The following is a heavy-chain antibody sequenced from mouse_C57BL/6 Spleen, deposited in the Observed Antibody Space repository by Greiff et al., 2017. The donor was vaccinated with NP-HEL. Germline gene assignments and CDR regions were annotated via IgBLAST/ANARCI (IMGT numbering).Heavy chain of an antibody. J-gene: IGHJ4*01. CDR2: IYPGSGST. Sequence: QVQLQQPGAELVKPGASVKMSCKASGYTFTSYWITWVKQRPGQGLEWIGDIYPGSGSTNYNEKFKSKATLTVDTSSSTPYIQLSRLTSEDSEVYDCARCYSNYDYAMDYWGQGTTVTVSS. D-gene: IGHD2-5*01. CDR3: ARCYSNYDYAMDY. V-gene: IGHV1-55*01. CDR1: GYTFTSYW.